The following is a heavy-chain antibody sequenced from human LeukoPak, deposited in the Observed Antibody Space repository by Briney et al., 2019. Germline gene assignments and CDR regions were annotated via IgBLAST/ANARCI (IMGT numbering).Heavy chain of an antibody. CDR3: ARGGGLRYFDWLPLYYFDY. V-gene: IGHV1-2*02. Sequence: ASVKVSCKASGYTFTGYYMHWVRQAPGRGLEWMGWINPNSGGTNYAQKFQGRVTMTRDTSISTAYMELSRLRSDDTAVYYCARGGGLRYFDWLPLYYFDYWGQGTLVTVSS. J-gene: IGHJ4*02. D-gene: IGHD3-9*01. CDR2: INPNSGGT. CDR1: GYTFTGYY.